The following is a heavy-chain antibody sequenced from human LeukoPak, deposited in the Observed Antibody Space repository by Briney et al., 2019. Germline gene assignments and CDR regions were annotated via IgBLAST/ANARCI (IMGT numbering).Heavy chain of an antibody. CDR1: GGSFSGYY. CDR3: ARRYYDFWSGPERGSYFDY. D-gene: IGHD3-3*01. Sequence: SETLSLTCAVYGGSFSGYYWSWIRQPPGKGLEWIGEINHSGSTNYNPSLKSRVTISVDTSKNQFSLKLSSVTAADTAVYYCARRYYDFWSGPERGSYFDYWGQGTLVTVSS. CDR2: INHSGST. V-gene: IGHV4-34*01. J-gene: IGHJ4*02.